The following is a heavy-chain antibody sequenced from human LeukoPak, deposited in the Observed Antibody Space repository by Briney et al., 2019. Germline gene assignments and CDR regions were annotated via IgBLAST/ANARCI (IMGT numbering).Heavy chain of an antibody. CDR1: GASISSYY. V-gene: IGHV4-59*12. CDR2: MDYSGST. D-gene: IGHD5-18*01. J-gene: IGHJ4*02. CDR3: ARRSSGYSYGFEDY. Sequence: SETLSLTCSVSGASISSYYWSWIRQPPGKGLEWIGYMDYSGSTNYNSSLKSRVTTSVDTSKNQFSLKLSSVTAADTAVYYCARRSSGYSYGFEDYWGQGALVIVSS.